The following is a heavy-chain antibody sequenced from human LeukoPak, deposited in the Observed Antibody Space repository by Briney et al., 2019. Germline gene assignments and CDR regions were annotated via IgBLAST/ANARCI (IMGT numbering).Heavy chain of an antibody. CDR2: ISAGGDTP. D-gene: IGHD2-2*01. CDR1: GFTFSSYA. J-gene: IGHJ4*02. Sequence: GGSLRLSCAASGFTFSSYAMNWVRQAPGKGLEWVSSISAGGDTPYYADSAKGRFTISRDNSKNTVYLQMNSLRAGDTAVYYCAKRRYCSSISCDDFDYWGQGTLVTVSS. CDR3: AKRRYCSSISCDDFDY. V-gene: IGHV3-23*01.